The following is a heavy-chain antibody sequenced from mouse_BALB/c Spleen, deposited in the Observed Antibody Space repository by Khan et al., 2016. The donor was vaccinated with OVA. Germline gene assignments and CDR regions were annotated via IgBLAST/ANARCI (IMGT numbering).Heavy chain of an antibody. Sequence: QIQLVQSGPELKKPGETVRISCKASGYTFTTAGIQWVQKMPGKGLKWIGWINTHSGVPKYAEDFKGRFAFSLEISVNTAYLQITNLKNEDTATYFCARGGAANYRNDGHAMEYWGQGTSVTVSS. J-gene: IGHJ4*01. V-gene: IGHV9-4*02. CDR2: INTHSGVP. CDR3: ARGGAANYRNDGHAMEY. CDR1: GYTFTTAG. D-gene: IGHD2-12*01.